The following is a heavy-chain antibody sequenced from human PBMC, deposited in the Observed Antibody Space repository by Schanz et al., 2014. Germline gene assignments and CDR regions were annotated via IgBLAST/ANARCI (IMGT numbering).Heavy chain of an antibody. J-gene: IGHJ6*03. CDR2: IDGKSTTV. Sequence: EADLVESGGGLIQRGESLRLSCSASGFSFSSYSMNWVRQAPGKALEWLSYIDGKSTTVYYADSVKGRFTVSRDNARNSLYLHMNTLAADDAAVYYCARDGDRFYHNYYIDVWGKGTTVTVSS. CDR1: GFSFSSYS. D-gene: IGHD4-17*01. V-gene: IGHV3-48*01. CDR3: ARDGDRFYHNYYIDV.